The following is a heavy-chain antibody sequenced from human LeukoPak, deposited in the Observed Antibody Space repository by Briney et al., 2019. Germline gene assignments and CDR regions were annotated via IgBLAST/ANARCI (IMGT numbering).Heavy chain of an antibody. V-gene: IGHV4-39*01. CDR2: VYYSGSM. CDR3: ASRYYYDTRGYFLH. Sequence: KPSETLSLTCTVSGHSIRSSSYYWGWIRQSPEKGLEWIGSVYYSGSMCDSASFKSRVTISVDTSQNQFSLKLRSVTAADRAVYYCASRYYYDTRGYFLHWGQGTLVTVSS. CDR1: GHSIRSSSYY. J-gene: IGHJ1*01. D-gene: IGHD3-22*01.